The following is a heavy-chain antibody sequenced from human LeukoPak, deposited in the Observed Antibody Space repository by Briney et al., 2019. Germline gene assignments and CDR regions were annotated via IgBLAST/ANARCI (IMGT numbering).Heavy chain of an antibody. CDR1: GFTFTSYS. Sequence: GGSLRLSCAASGFTFTSYSMSWVRQAPGKGLEWVSGTSDRGDYTYYADSVKGRFTISRDNSKNTLYLQMNSLRVEDTAIYYCAIDPNWGIHYWGQGVLVTVSS. J-gene: IGHJ4*02. CDR3: AIDPNWGIHY. D-gene: IGHD7-27*01. V-gene: IGHV3-23*01. CDR2: TSDRGDYT.